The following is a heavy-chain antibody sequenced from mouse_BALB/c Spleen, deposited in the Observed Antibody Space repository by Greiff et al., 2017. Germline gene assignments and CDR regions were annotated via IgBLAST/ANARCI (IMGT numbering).Heavy chain of an antibody. D-gene: IGHD2-14*01. V-gene: IGHV3-6*02. CDR2: ISYDGSN. CDR1: GYSITSGYY. Sequence: DVKLQESGPGLVKPSQSLSLTCSVTGYSITSGYYWNWIRQFPGNKLEWMGYISYDGSNNYNPSLKNRISITRDTSKNQFFLKLNSVTTEDTATYYCAIHRYGYYFDYWGQGTTLTVSS. J-gene: IGHJ2*01. CDR3: AIHRYGYYFDY.